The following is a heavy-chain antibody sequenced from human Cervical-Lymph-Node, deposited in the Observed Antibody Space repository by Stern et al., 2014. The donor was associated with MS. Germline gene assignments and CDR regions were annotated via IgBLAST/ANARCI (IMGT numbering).Heavy chain of an antibody. V-gene: IGHV1-46*01. Sequence: VQLVQSGAEVKTPGASVKVSCKASGYTFTSYYMHWVRQATGQGLEWMGVINPSDGSTTYAQKIQGRVTMTRDTSTTTVYMELSSLRSEDTAVYYCAREADAWGQGTLVTVSS. CDR2: INPSDGST. J-gene: IGHJ4*02. CDR1: GYTFTSYY. CDR3: AREADA.